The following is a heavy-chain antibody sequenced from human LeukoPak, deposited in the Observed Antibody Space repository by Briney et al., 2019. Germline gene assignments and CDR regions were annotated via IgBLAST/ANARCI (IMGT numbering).Heavy chain of an antibody. Sequence: TGGSLRLSCAASGFNFIRYTMNWVRQTPGKGLEWVSSISSSDYIYYADSVKGRFTISRDDAGNSLYLQMNSLRAEDTAVYYCARDFRYSSGWYSHWGQGTPVTVSS. J-gene: IGHJ4*02. CDR2: ISSSDYI. CDR1: GFNFIRYT. D-gene: IGHD6-19*01. V-gene: IGHV3-21*01. CDR3: ARDFRYSSGWYSH.